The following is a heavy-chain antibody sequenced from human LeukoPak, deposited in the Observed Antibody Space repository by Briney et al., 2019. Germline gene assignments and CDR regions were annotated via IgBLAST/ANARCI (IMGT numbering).Heavy chain of an antibody. J-gene: IGHJ4*02. Sequence: KPSETLSLTCTVSGGSISSSSYYWGWIRQPPGKGLEWIGSIYYSGSTYYNPSLKSRVTISVDTSKNQFSLKLSSVTAADTAVYYCARQYSYGYVFDYWGQGTLVTVSS. CDR3: ARQYSYGYVFDY. CDR2: IYYSGST. D-gene: IGHD5-18*01. V-gene: IGHV4-39*07. CDR1: GGSISSSSYY.